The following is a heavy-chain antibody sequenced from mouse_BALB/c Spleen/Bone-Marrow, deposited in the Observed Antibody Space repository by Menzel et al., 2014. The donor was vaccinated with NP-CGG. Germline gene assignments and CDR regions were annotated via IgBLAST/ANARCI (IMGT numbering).Heavy chain of an antibody. D-gene: IGHD2-3*01. CDR2: ISGGTSTI. V-gene: IGHV5-17*02. Sequence: EVQGVESGGGLVQPGGSRKLSCAASGFTFRGFGMHWARQAPEKGLEWVAYISGGTSTIYYAETVKGRFSISRDNPNNTLFLQMTSLRSEDTAMYYCVRGGYYVPSYFDSWGQGTTLTVSS. CDR1: GFTFRGFG. CDR3: VRGGYYVPSYFDS. J-gene: IGHJ2*01.